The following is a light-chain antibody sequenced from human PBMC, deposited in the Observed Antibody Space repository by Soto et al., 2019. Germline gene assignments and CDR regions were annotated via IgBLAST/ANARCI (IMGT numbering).Light chain of an antibody. CDR2: DVS. CDR1: SSDVGGYNS. Sequence: QSVLTQPRSVSGSPGQSVTISCTGTSSDVGGYNSVSWYQQHPGKAPKLMIYDVSKRPSGVPDRFSGSKSGNTASLTISGLQAEDEADYYRCSYAVTYTHVVFGGGTKLTVL. CDR3: CSYAVTYTHVV. V-gene: IGLV2-11*01. J-gene: IGLJ2*01.